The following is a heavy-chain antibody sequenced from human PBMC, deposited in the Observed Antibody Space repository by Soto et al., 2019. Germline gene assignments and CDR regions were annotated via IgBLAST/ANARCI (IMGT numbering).Heavy chain of an antibody. CDR3: VRQGIDYLHGLVDV. CDR1: SGPDRSHN. V-gene: IGHV4-59*08. CDR2: VYYTGDT. D-gene: IGHD4-17*01. J-gene: IGHJ6*02. Sequence: QVQLQQSGPRLVKPSETLSLTCTVSSGPDRSHNWGWIRQPPGRGLEWIGYVYYTGDTGYNPSLRSRVSISADTSTNDISLTLSSVTAADTAVYYCVRQGIDYLHGLVDVWGQGTKVSVSS.